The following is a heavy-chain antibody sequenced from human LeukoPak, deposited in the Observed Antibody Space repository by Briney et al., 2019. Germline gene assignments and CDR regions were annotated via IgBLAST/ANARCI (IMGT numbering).Heavy chain of an antibody. Sequence: PSETLSLTCTVSGGCISSSSYYWGWIRQPPGKGLEWIGSIYYSGSTYYNPSLKSRVTISVDTSKNQFSLKLSSVTAADTAVYYCARGWSYSGYDFDYWGQGTLVTVSS. CDR3: ARGWSYSGYDFDY. D-gene: IGHD5-12*01. V-gene: IGHV4-39*01. CDR2: IYYSGST. J-gene: IGHJ4*02. CDR1: GGCISSSSYY.